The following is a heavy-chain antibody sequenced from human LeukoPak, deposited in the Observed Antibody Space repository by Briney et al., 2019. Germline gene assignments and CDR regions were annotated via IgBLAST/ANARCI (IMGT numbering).Heavy chain of an antibody. J-gene: IGHJ4*02. V-gene: IGHV1-46*01. CDR2: INPSGGST. CDR3: ARDFVSPYYDSSGYYEVDY. Sequence: ALVKVSCKASGYTFTSYYMHWVRQAPGQGLEWMGIINPSGGSTSYAQKFQGRVTMTRDTSTSTVYMELSSLRSEDTAVYYCARDFVSPYYDSSGYYEVDYWGQGTLVAVSS. CDR1: GYTFTSYY. D-gene: IGHD3-22*01.